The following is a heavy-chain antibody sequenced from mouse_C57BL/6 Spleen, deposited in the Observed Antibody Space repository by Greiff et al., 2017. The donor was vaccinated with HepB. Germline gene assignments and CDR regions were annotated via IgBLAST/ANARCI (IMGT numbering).Heavy chain of an antibody. Sequence: QVQLKQPGAELVKPGASVKMSCKASGYTFTSYWITWVKQRPGQGLEWIGDIYPGSGSTNYNEKFKIKATLTVDTSSSTAYMQLSSLTSEDSAVYYCARSMDYYGSGYYLDYWGQGTTLTVSS. D-gene: IGHD1-1*01. V-gene: IGHV1-55*01. J-gene: IGHJ2*01. CDR1: GYTFTSYW. CDR2: IYPGSGST. CDR3: ARSMDYYGSGYYLDY.